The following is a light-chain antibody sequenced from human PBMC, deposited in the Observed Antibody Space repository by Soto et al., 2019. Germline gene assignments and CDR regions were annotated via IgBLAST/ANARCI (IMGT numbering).Light chain of an antibody. J-gene: IGLJ2*01. CDR1: SSNIGNNY. Sequence: QSVLTQPPSVSAAPGQKVTISCSGSSSNIGNNYVSWYQQLPGTAPKLLIYDNNKRPSGIPDRFSGSKSGTSATLGITGLQTGDXADXXCGTWDSSXSAGGVFGGGTKLTVL. V-gene: IGLV1-51*01. CDR2: DNN. CDR3: GTWDSSXSAGGV.